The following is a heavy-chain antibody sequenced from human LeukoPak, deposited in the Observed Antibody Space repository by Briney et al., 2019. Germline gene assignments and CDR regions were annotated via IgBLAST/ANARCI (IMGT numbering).Heavy chain of an antibody. D-gene: IGHD2-2*01. CDR3: ASTYCSSTSCYDNYYYYYMDV. V-gene: IGHV3-20*04. CDR2: INWNGGST. J-gene: IGHJ6*03. Sequence: PGGSLRLSCAASGFTFSSYSMNWVRQAPGKGLEWVSGINWNGGSTGYADSVKGRFTISRDNAKNSLYLQMNSLRAEDTALYYCASTYCSSTSCYDNYYYYYMDVWGKGTTVTVSS. CDR1: GFTFSSYS.